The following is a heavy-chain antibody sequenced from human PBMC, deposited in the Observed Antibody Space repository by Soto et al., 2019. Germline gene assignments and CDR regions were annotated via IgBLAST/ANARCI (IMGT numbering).Heavy chain of an antibody. J-gene: IGHJ6*02. CDR1: GFTFSDYA. CDR2: ISGSGGST. V-gene: IGHV3-23*01. CDR3: AKDHGMAV. Sequence: VGSLRLSCVASGFTFSDYAMAWVRQSPGKGLEWVSSISGSGGSTYYADSVKGRFTISRDNSKNTVFLQMNSLRAEDTAVYYCAKDHGMAVWGQGATVTVSS.